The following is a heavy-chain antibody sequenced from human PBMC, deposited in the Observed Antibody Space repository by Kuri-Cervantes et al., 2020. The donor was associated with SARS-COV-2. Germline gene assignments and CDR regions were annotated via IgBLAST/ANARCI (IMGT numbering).Heavy chain of an antibody. CDR2: IYHSGST. V-gene: IGHV4-39*07. J-gene: IGHJ4*02. CDR1: GGSISSSSYY. D-gene: IGHD6-19*01. Sequence: GSLRLSCTVSGGSISSSSYYWGWIRQPPGKGLEWIGSIYHSGSTCYNPSLKSRVTISVDTSKNQFSLKLSSVTAADTAVYYCARAGIGAVAGNFDYWGQGTLVTVSS. CDR3: ARAGIGAVAGNFDY.